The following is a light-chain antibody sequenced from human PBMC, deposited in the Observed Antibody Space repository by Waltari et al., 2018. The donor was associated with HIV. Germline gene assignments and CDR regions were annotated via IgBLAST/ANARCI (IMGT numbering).Light chain of an antibody. CDR2: QDS. CDR3: QAWDSGCVV. J-gene: IGLJ2*01. CDR1: KLGDKY. V-gene: IGLV3-1*01. Sequence: SYELTQPPSVSVSPGQTATITCSGDKLGDKYACWYQQKPGQSPVLVIYQDSKRPSGFPERFSGSNSGNTATLTISGTQAMEEADYYCQAWDSGCVVFGGGTKLTVL.